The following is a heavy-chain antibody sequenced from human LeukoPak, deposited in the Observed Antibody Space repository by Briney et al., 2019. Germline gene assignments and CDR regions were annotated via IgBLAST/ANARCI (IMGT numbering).Heavy chain of an antibody. D-gene: IGHD6-13*01. CDR2: IYHSGST. CDR3: ASAEPRGIIWYPY. Sequence: PGGSLRLSCAASGFTFSTYSMSWIRQPPGKGLDWIGEIYHSGSTNYNPSLKSRVTMSVDKSKNQFSLKLSSVTAADTAVYYCASAEPRGIIWYPYWGQGTLVTVSS. CDR1: GFTFSTYS. V-gene: IGHV4-59*12. J-gene: IGHJ4*02.